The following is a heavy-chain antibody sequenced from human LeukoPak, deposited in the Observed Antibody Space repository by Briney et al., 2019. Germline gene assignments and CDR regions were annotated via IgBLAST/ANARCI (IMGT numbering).Heavy chain of an antibody. V-gene: IGHV4-61*01. CDR3: ARGQAALWFGEL. Sequence: PSETLSLTCTVSGGSVSSGSVYWSWIRQPPGKGLEWIGHISYSGSTNYNPSLKSRVTISLDTSKNQLPLKLSSVTTADTAVYYCARGQAALWFGELWGQGTLVTVSS. J-gene: IGHJ4*02. CDR1: GGSVSSGSVY. D-gene: IGHD3-10*01. CDR2: ISYSGST.